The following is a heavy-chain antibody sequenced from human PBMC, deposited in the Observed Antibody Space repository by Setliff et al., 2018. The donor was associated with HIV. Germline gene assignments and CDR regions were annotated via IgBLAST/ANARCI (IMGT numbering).Heavy chain of an antibody. CDR1: GGSINSYY. V-gene: IGHV4-4*07. CDR3: ARQVGSQYSYWAYYFDS. CDR2: IYTDENT. Sequence: SETLSLTCIVSGGSINSYYWSWIRQPAGKGLEWIGRIYTDENTNYNPSLKSRVTMSVDTSKNQFSLILTSATAADTAMYYCARQVGSQYSYWAYYFDSWGQGALVTVSS. J-gene: IGHJ4*02. D-gene: IGHD5-18*01.